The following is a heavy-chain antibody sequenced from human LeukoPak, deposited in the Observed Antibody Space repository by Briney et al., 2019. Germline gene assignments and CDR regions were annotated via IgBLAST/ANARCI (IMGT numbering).Heavy chain of an antibody. Sequence: GGSLRLSCAAFGFTFSSYAMSWVRQAPGKGLEWVSAISGSGGSTYYADSVKGRLTISRDNSKNTLYLQMNSLRAEDTAVYYCARGKGRLDYWGQGTLVTVSS. CDR2: ISGSGGST. CDR3: ARGKGRLDY. J-gene: IGHJ4*02. V-gene: IGHV3-23*01. D-gene: IGHD3-16*01. CDR1: GFTFSSYA.